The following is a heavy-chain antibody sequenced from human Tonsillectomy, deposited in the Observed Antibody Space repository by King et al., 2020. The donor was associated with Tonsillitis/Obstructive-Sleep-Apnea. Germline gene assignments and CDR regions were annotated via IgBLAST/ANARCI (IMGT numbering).Heavy chain of an antibody. V-gene: IGHV1-2*02. CDR3: ARDRKPQRPVQLERQAWGMDV. D-gene: IGHD1-1*01. J-gene: IGHJ6*02. Sequence: QVQLVESGAEVKKPGASVKVSCKASGYTFTGYYMHWVRQAPGQGLEWMGWINPNSGGTNYAQKFQGRVTMTRDTSISTAYMELSRLRSDDTAVYYCARDRKPQRPVQLERQAWGMDVWGQGTTVTVSS. CDR2: INPNSGGT. CDR1: GYTFTGYY.